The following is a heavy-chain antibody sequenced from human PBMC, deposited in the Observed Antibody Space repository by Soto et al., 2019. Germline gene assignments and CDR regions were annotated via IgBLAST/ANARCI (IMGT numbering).Heavy chain of an antibody. Sequence: GGSLRLSCAASGFTFSSYGMHWVRQAPGKGLEWVAVISYDGSNKYYADSVKGRFTTSRDNSKNTLYLQMNSLRAEDTAVYYCAKRTGDFDYWGQGTLVTVSS. CDR3: AKRTGDFDY. CDR2: ISYDGSNK. V-gene: IGHV3-30*18. CDR1: GFTFSSYG. J-gene: IGHJ4*02.